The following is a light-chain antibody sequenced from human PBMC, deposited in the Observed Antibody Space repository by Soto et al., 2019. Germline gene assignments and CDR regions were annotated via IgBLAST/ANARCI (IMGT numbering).Light chain of an antibody. V-gene: IGKV1-9*01. J-gene: IGKJ3*01. CDR2: GAS. CDR3: QQLKIFPPLFP. CDR1: QGIRSY. Sequence: DIQLTQSPFFLSASVGERVTITCRASQGIRSYLAWYQQRPGKAPELLIYGASTLRTGVASRFSGSGSGTGFTLTISSLQPEDFATYVCQQLKIFPPLFPFGPGTKVDIK.